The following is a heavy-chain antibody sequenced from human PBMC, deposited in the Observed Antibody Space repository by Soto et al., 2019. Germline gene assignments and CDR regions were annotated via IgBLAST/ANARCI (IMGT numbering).Heavy chain of an antibody. CDR2: IDPRNGGT. CDR1: GYIFSDYY. Sequence: QVQLVQSGSDVKKPGASFTVSCKASGYIFSDYYIHWVRQAPGQGLEWMGWIDPRNGGTKYAQKFQDRLTITTDTSTSTAFLELRRLRLDDTAVFFCPRVLYRNVIHAWGQGTLVTVSS. D-gene: IGHD5-18*01. CDR3: PRVLYRNVIHA. J-gene: IGHJ4*02. V-gene: IGHV1-2*02.